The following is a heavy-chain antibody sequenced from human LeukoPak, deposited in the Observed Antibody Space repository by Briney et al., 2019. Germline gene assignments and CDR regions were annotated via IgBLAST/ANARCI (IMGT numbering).Heavy chain of an antibody. J-gene: IGHJ5*02. CDR3: ARDACSGGSCYSGNWFDP. CDR2: INPSGGST. V-gene: IGHV1-46*01. Sequence: ASVKVSCKASGYTFTSYYMHWVRQAPGQGLEWMGIINPSGGSTSYAQKFQGRVTMTRDTSTSTVYMEMSSLRSEDTAGYYCARDACSGGSCYSGNWFDPWGQGTLVTVSS. CDR1: GYTFTSYY. D-gene: IGHD2-15*01.